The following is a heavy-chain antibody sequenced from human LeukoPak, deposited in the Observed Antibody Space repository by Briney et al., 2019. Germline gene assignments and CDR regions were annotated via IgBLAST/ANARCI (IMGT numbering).Heavy chain of an antibody. V-gene: IGHV1-8*01. J-gene: IGHJ3*02. D-gene: IGHD1-26*01. CDR3: ARGLVGATSHFDI. Sequence: VASVKVSCKASGYTFTSYDFNWVRQATGQRPEWMGWMSPNSGDTGYAQKFQDRVTMTRNTSISTAYMELSSLRSEDTAVYYCARGLVGATSHFDIWGQGTMVTVSS. CDR2: MSPNSGDT. CDR1: GYTFTSYD.